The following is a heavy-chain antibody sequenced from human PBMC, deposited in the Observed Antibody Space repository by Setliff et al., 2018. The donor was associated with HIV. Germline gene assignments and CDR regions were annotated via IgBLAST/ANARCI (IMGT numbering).Heavy chain of an antibody. V-gene: IGHV4-39*01. Sequence: SETLSLTCTVSGGSFSRSQSYWGWIRQPPGKGLEWLGNILYNEITFYNPSLKSRVTMSVDTSKDQFSLNLNSVTASDTAVYYCARQPHDFDSSGYYGDAFDIWGQGTMVTVSS. CDR2: ILYNEIT. D-gene: IGHD3-22*01. CDR3: ARQPHDFDSSGYYGDAFDI. CDR1: GGSFSRSQSY. J-gene: IGHJ3*02.